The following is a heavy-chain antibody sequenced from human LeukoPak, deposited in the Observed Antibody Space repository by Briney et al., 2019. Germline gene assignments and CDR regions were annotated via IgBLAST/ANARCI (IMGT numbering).Heavy chain of an antibody. CDR1: GFTFSSYA. J-gene: IGHJ4*02. D-gene: IGHD3-22*01. CDR3: AKDRPLNYDSSTSMFDY. Sequence: PGGSLRLSCAASGFTFSSYAMSWVRQAPGKGLEWVSTISGTGSTISYTDSVKGRFTISRDNSKNTLYVHMNSLRAEDTAVYYCAKDRPLNYDSSTSMFDYWGRGTLVTVSS. CDR2: ISGTGSTI. V-gene: IGHV3-23*01.